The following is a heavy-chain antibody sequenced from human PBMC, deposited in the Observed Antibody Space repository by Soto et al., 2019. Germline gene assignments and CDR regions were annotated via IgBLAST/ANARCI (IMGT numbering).Heavy chain of an antibody. V-gene: IGHV4-39*01. J-gene: IGHJ3*02. CDR1: GGSISSSSYY. CDR3: ASQILRYFDWSDAFDI. Sequence: SETLSLTCTVSGGSISSSSYYWGWIRQPPGKGLEWIGSIYYSGSTYYNPSLKSRVTISVDTSKNQFSLKLSSVTAADTAVYYCASQILRYFDWSDAFDIWGQGTMVTVSS. CDR2: IYYSGST. D-gene: IGHD3-9*01.